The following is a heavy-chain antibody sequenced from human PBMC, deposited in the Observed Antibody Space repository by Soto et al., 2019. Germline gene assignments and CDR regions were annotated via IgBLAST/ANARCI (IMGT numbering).Heavy chain of an antibody. CDR1: GDSVSSNSAA. V-gene: IGHV6-1*01. CDR2: TYYRSKWYN. Sequence: SQALSIPGGSSGDSVSSNSAACNCIRQSPSGGLEWLGRTYYRSKWYNDYAVSVKSRITINPDTSKNQFSLQLNSVTPEDTAVYYCAREGYGMDVWGQGTTVTVSS. CDR3: AREGYGMDV. J-gene: IGHJ6*02.